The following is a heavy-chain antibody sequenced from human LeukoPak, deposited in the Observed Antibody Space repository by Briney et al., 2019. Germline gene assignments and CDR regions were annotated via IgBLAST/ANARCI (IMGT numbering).Heavy chain of an antibody. CDR1: GGSFSGYY. CDR3: ARGGLIYYYGSGSYLLDY. Sequence: SETLSLTCAVYGGSFSGYYWSWIRQPPGKGLEWIGEINHSGSTNYNPSLKSRVTISVDTSKNQFSLKLSSVTAADTAVYYCARGGLIYYYGSGSYLLDYWGQGTLVTVSS. D-gene: IGHD3-10*01. J-gene: IGHJ4*02. V-gene: IGHV4-34*01. CDR2: INHSGST.